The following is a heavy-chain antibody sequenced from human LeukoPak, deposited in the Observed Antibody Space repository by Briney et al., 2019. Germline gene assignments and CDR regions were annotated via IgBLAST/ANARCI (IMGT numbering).Heavy chain of an antibody. D-gene: IGHD2-2*01. J-gene: IGHJ3*02. CDR1: GGSISSYY. CDR3: ARSSGVVVPAALRPGAFDI. V-gene: IGHV4-59*01. CDR2: IYYSGST. Sequence: SETLSLTCTVSGGSISSYYWSWIRQPPGKGLEWIRYIYYSGSTNYNPSLKSRVTISVDTSKNQFSLKLSSVTAADTAVYYCARSSGVVVPAALRPGAFDIWGQGTMVTVSS.